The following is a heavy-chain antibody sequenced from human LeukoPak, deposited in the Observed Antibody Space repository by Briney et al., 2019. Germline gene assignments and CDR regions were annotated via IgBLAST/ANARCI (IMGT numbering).Heavy chain of an antibody. V-gene: IGHV1-24*01. CDR1: GGTFSSYA. D-gene: IGHD3-3*01. Sequence: GASVKVSCKASGGTFSSYAISWVRQAPGKGLEWMGGFDPEDGETIYAQKFQGRVTMTEDTSTDTAYMELSSLRSEDTAVYYCATFWSGTYYFDYWGQGTLVTVSS. CDR3: ATFWSGTYYFDY. CDR2: FDPEDGET. J-gene: IGHJ4*02.